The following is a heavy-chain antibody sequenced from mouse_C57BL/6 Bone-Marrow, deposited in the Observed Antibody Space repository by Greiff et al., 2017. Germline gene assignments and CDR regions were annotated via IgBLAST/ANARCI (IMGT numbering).Heavy chain of an antibody. CDR2: IDPSDSYT. V-gene: IGHV1-69*01. Sequence: VQLQQPGAELVMPGASVKLSCKASGYTFTSYWMHWVKQRPGQGLEWIGEIDPSDSYTNYNQKFKGKSTLTVDKSSSTAYMQLSSLTSEDSAVYYCARRLLVLYYAMDYWGQGTSVTVSS. CDR1: GYTFTSYW. CDR3: ARRLLVLYYAMDY. J-gene: IGHJ4*01.